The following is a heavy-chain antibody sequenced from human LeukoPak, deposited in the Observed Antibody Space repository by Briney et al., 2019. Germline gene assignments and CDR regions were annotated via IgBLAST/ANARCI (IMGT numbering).Heavy chain of an antibody. CDR2: ISGSGGST. CDR3: ARATWYYYMDV. Sequence: GGSLRLSCAASGFTFSSYAMSWVRQAPGKGLEWVSAISGSGGSTYYADSVKGRFTISRDNAKNSLYLQMNSLRAEDTAVYYCARATWYYYMDVWGKGTTVTVSS. CDR1: GFTFSSYA. J-gene: IGHJ6*03. V-gene: IGHV3-23*01.